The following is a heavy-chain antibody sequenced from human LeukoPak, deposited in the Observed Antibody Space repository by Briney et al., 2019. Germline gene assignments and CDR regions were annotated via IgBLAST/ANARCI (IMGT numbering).Heavy chain of an antibody. V-gene: IGHV3-48*03. D-gene: IGHD3-22*01. Sequence: GGSLRLSCAASGFTFSSYEMNWVRRAPGKELEWVSYISSSGSTIYYADSVKGRFTISRDNAKNSLYLQMNSLRAEDTAVYYCARGLYYYDSSGYYLSDDAFDIWGQGTMVTVSS. J-gene: IGHJ3*02. CDR2: ISSSGSTI. CDR1: GFTFSSYE. CDR3: ARGLYYYDSSGYYLSDDAFDI.